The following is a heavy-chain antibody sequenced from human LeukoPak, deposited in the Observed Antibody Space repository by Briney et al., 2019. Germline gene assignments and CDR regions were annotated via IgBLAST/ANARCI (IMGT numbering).Heavy chain of an antibody. D-gene: IGHD3-10*01. V-gene: IGHV3-53*01. CDR2: IYSGGST. Sequence: PGGSLRLSCAASGFTVSSNYMSWVRQAPGKGLEWVSVIYSGGSTYYADSVKGRFTISRDNSKNTLYLQMNSLRAEDTAVYYCTRDLRRRYNNSPNHSPYYYYYYMDVWGKGTTVTISS. CDR1: GFTVSSNY. CDR3: TRDLRRRYNNSPNHSPYYYYYYMDV. J-gene: IGHJ6*03.